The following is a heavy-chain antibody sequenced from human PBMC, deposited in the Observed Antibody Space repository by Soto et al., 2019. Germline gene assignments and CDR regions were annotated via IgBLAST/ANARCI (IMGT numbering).Heavy chain of an antibody. V-gene: IGHV4-4*07. CDR3: ACYLPRVLVQRGENWFDP. CDR2: IYTRGST. J-gene: IGHJ5*02. Sequence: SETLSLTCTVSGGSISSYYWSWIRQPAGKGLEWIVRIYTRGSTNYNPSLKSRVSMSVDMSKNQFSLKLRSVTAADRAVYYCACYLPRVLVQRGENWFDPWGQGTLVTVSS. D-gene: IGHD6-25*01. CDR1: GGSISSYY.